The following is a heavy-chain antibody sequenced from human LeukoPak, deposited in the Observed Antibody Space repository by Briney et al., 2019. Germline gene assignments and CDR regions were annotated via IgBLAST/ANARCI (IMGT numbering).Heavy chain of an antibody. CDR1: GFTVSSEY. CDR2: IYSSGDA. CDR3: ATGYYFGSGSYGYPDY. D-gene: IGHD3-10*01. Sequence: GGSLRLSCAASGFTVSSEYMSWVRQTPGKGLQWVALIYSSGDAYTPDSVKGRFTISRDDSENTLYLQMDSLRAEDTAVYYCATGYYFGSGSYGYPDYWGQGTLVTVSS. V-gene: IGHV3-53*01. J-gene: IGHJ4*02.